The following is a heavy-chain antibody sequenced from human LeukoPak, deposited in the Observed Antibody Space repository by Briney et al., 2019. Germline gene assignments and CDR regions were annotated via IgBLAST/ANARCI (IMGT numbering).Heavy chain of an antibody. V-gene: IGHV3-21*01. CDR1: GFTFSSYS. CDR3: ARDNDGIAAAGTYYYYYGMDV. J-gene: IGHJ6*02. CDR2: ISSSSSYI. Sequence: GGSLRLSCAASGFTFSSYSMNWVRQAPGKGLEWVSSISSSSSYIYYADPVKGRFTISRDNAKNSLYLQMNSLRAEDTAVYYCARDNDGIAAAGTYYYYYGMDVWGQGTTVTVSS. D-gene: IGHD6-13*01.